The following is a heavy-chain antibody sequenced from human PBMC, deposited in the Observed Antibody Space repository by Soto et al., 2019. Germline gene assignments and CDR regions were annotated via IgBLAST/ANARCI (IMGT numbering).Heavy chain of an antibody. CDR2: IIPIFGTA. J-gene: IGHJ6*02. D-gene: IGHD1-1*01. CDR3: ARDPTSVWEKIPVYGMDV. Sequence: SVKVSCKASGGTFSSYAISWVRQAPGQGLEWMGGIIPIFGTANYAQKFQGRVTITADESTSTAYMELSSLRSEDTAVYYCARDPTSVWEKIPVYGMDVWGQGTTVTVSS. V-gene: IGHV1-69*13. CDR1: GGTFSSYA.